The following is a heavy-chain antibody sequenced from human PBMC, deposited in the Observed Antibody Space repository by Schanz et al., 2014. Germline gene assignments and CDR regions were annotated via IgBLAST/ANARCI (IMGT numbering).Heavy chain of an antibody. V-gene: IGHV3-74*02. Sequence: EVQLVESGGGLVKPGGSLRLSCAASGFTFSSYAMTWVRQVPGKGLVWVSRIKSDGSSTSYADSVKGRFTISRDNSKNSLYLQMNSLRVEDTAVYFCVSQTGSPNYWGQGTLVTVSS. J-gene: IGHJ4*02. D-gene: IGHD6-13*01. CDR1: GFTFSSYA. CDR2: IKSDGSST. CDR3: VSQTGSPNY.